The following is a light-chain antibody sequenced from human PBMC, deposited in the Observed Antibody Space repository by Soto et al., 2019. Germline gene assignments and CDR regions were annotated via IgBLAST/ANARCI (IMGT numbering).Light chain of an antibody. CDR2: GAS. CDR1: QGVGSN. Sequence: EVVMTQSPATLSVSRGDGAALSCRASQGVGSNLAWYQQKPGQAPRLLVYGASTRATGVPARFGGSGSGTEFTLTISSLGSEDFAVYYCQQYNKWPLTFGQGTKVEIK. CDR3: QQYNKWPLT. V-gene: IGKV3-15*01. J-gene: IGKJ1*01.